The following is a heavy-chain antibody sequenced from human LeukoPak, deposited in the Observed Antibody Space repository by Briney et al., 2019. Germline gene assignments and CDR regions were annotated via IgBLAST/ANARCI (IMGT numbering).Heavy chain of an antibody. CDR1: GFTFDDYA. J-gene: IGHJ4*02. CDR2: IYSDNT. CDR3: ARRAGAYSHPYDY. V-gene: IGHV3-53*01. D-gene: IGHD4/OR15-4a*01. Sequence: GGSLRLSCAASGFTFDDYAMSWVRQAPGKGLEWVSFIYSDNTHYSDSVKGRFTISRDNSKNTLYLQMNSLRAEDTAVYYCARRAGAYSHPYDYWGQGTLVTVSS.